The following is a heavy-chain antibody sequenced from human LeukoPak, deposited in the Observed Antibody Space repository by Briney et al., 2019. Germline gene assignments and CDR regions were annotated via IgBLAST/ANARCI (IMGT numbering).Heavy chain of an antibody. CDR2: ISYDGSNK. CDR3: ARGAPPYYDFWSGYVPYYYYYYGMDV. J-gene: IGHJ6*02. Sequence: GGSLRLSCAASGFTFSSYAMHWVRQAPGKGLEWVAVISYDGSNKYYADSVEGRFTISRDNSKNTLYLQMNSLRAEDTAVYYCARGAPPYYDFWSGYVPYYYYYYGMDVWGQGTTVTVSS. V-gene: IGHV3-30-3*01. CDR1: GFTFSSYA. D-gene: IGHD3-3*01.